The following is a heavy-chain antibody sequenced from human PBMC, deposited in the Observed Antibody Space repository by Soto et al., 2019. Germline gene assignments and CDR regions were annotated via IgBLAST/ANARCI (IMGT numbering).Heavy chain of an antibody. CDR1: GFTFSSYG. Sequence: GGSLRLSCAASGFTFSSYGMHWVRQAPGKGLEWVAVIWYDGSNKYYADSVKGRFTISRDNSKNTLYLQMNSLRAEDTAVYYCARAQGRPPKTYSSGWYGGIDYWGQGTLVTVSS. D-gene: IGHD6-19*01. CDR2: IWYDGSNK. J-gene: IGHJ4*02. V-gene: IGHV3-33*01. CDR3: ARAQGRPPKTYSSGWYGGIDY.